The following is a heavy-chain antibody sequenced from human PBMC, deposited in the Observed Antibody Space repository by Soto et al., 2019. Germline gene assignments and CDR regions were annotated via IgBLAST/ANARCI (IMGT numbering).Heavy chain of an antibody. CDR3: ARAVVVVPAALYYYYGMDV. CDR2: IIPIFGTA. J-gene: IGHJ6*02. Sequence: QVQLVQSGAEVKKPGSSVKVSCKASGGTFSSYAISWVRQAPGQGLEWMGGIIPIFGTANYAQKFQGRVTSTADESTSTAYMELSSLRSEDTAVYYCARAVVVVPAALYYYYGMDVWGQGTTVTVSS. V-gene: IGHV1-69*01. D-gene: IGHD2-2*01. CDR1: GGTFSSYA.